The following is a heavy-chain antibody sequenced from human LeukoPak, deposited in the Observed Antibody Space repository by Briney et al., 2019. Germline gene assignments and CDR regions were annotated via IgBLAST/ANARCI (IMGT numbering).Heavy chain of an antibody. CDR2: ISPSGGST. J-gene: IGHJ4*02. Sequence: ASVKVSCKASGHTLTSYYMHWVRQAPGQGLEWMGIISPSGGSTSYAQKFQGRVTMTRDTSTSTVYMELSSLRSEDTAVYYCARDGYYDSSGQSTFDYWGQGTLVTVSS. D-gene: IGHD3-22*01. CDR3: ARDGYYDSSGQSTFDY. CDR1: GHTLTSYY. V-gene: IGHV1-46*01.